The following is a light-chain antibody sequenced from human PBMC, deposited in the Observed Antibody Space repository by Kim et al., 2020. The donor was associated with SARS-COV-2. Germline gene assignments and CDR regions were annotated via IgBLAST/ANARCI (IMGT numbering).Light chain of an antibody. Sequence: SSELTQDPAVSVAWGRPVRITCKGDSLRSYYASWYQQKPGQAPIVVISGKNNRPSGIPDRFSGSSSGNTASLTITGAQAEDEADYCCSSRDSNGYALFGAGNQLSFL. CDR2: GKN. J-gene: IGLJ2*01. CDR3: SSRDSNGYAL. CDR1: SLRSYY. V-gene: IGLV3-19*01.